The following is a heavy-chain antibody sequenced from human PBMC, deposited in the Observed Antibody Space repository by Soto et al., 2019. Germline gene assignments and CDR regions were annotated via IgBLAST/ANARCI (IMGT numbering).Heavy chain of an antibody. V-gene: IGHV3-23*01. CDR3: AKGYYDFWSGYPPPYYYYMDV. Sequence: GGSLRLSCAASGFTFSSYAMSWVRQAPGKGLEWVSAISGSGGSTYYADSVKGRFTISRDNSKNTLYLQMNSLRAEDTAVYYCAKGYYDFWSGYPPPYYYYMDVWGKGTTVTVSS. J-gene: IGHJ6*03. CDR2: ISGSGGST. D-gene: IGHD3-3*01. CDR1: GFTFSSYA.